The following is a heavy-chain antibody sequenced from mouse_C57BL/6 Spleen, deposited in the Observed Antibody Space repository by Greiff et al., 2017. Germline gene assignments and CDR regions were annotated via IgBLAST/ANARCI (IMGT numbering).Heavy chain of an antibody. CDR1: GYTFTSYG. CDR3: ARWGLEMGARDY. J-gene: IGHJ4*01. CDR2: IYPRSGNT. Sequence: QVQLQQSGAELARPGASVKLSCKASGYTFTSYGISWVKQRTGQGLEWIGEIYPRSGNTYYNEKFKGKATLTADKSSSTAYMELRSLTSEDSAVYFCARWGLEMGARDYWGQGTSVTVAS. D-gene: IGHD2-3*01. V-gene: IGHV1-81*01.